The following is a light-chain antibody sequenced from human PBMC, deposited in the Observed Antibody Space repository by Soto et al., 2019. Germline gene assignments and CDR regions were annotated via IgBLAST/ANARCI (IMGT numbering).Light chain of an antibody. CDR1: QSVNNN. J-gene: IGKJ2*01. Sequence: EIILTQSPASLSVSPGERATLSCRASQSVNNNLAWYQQKRGQAPRLLIYGASARATGIPGRFRGSGSGTEFTLTITSLQSEDFAVYFCQQYKNWPPDTFGQGPRWIS. CDR3: QQYKNWPPDT. V-gene: IGKV3-15*01. CDR2: GAS.